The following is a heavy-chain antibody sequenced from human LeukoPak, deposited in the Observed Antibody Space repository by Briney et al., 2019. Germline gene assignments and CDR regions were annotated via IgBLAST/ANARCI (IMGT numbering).Heavy chain of an antibody. CDR2: IYSSGST. CDR1: GGYINSGDYY. D-gene: IGHD6-6*01. CDR3: ASPSIEYSSSSVADAFDI. Sequence: SETLSLTCTVSGGYINSGDYYWSWIRQPPGEGLEWVVYIYSSGSTYYNPSLKSRLTILVDTSRNQFSLKLTSVTATDTAVYYCASPSIEYSSSSVADAFDIWGQGTMVTVSS. V-gene: IGHV4-30-4*08. J-gene: IGHJ3*02.